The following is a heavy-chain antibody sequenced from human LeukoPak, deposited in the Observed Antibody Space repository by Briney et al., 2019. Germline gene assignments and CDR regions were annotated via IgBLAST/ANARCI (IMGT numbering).Heavy chain of an antibody. Sequence: GGSLRLSCAASGFTFNHYYMTWLRQATGKGLEWVSTIKHIGPTTYYADSVKGRFTISRDNAKNSLFLQMSSLRADDTAIYYCARAGEWRYMDVWGKGTAVTVSS. V-gene: IGHV3-11*04. J-gene: IGHJ6*03. D-gene: IGHD3-3*01. CDR1: GFTFNHYY. CDR2: IKHIGPTT. CDR3: ARAGEWRYMDV.